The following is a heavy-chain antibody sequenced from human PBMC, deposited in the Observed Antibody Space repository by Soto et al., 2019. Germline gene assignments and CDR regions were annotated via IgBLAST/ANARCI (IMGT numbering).Heavy chain of an antibody. CDR3: TTAISPRDDYGDYPLDAFDI. Sequence: GGSLRLSCAASGFTFSNAWMSWVRQAPGKGLEWVGRIKSKTDGGTTDYAAPVKGRFTISRDDSKNTLYLQMNSLKTEDTAVYYCTTAISPRDDYGDYPLDAFDIWGQGTMVTVSS. V-gene: IGHV3-15*01. D-gene: IGHD4-17*01. CDR2: IKSKTDGGTT. J-gene: IGHJ3*02. CDR1: GFTFSNAW.